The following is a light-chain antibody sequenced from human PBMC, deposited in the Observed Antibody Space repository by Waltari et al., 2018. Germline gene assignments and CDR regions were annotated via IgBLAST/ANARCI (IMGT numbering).Light chain of an antibody. J-gene: IGLJ3*02. V-gene: IGLV1-44*01. CDR1: SSNIGRDT. Sequence: QSVLTQPPSASGTPGQRVTISCSGSSSNIGRDTVNWYQQLPGTAPKLHIHNTNERPSGVPDRCSGSQSGTSASLAISGLQSDDEADYYCSAWDHSLNGRVFGGGTKLTVL. CDR3: SAWDHSLNGRV. CDR2: NTN.